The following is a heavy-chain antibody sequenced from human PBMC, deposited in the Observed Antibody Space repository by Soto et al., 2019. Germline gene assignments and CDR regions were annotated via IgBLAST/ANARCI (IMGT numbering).Heavy chain of an antibody. CDR3: ARDRGYYYYGMDV. D-gene: IGHD3-10*01. Sequence: SLRLSCAASGFTFSSYAMHWVRQAPGKGLEWVAVISYDGSNKYYADSVKGRFTISRDNSKNTLYLQMNSLRAEDTAVYYCARDRGYYYYGMDVWGQGTTVTASS. CDR1: GFTFSSYA. CDR2: ISYDGSNK. J-gene: IGHJ6*02. V-gene: IGHV3-30-3*01.